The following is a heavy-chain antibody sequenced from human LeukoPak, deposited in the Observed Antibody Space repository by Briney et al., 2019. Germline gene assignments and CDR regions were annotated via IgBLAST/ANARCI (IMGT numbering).Heavy chain of an antibody. CDR1: GFTFDRYG. D-gene: IGHD2-15*01. J-gene: IGHJ4*02. V-gene: IGHV3-23*01. Sequence: GGSLRLSCVASGFTFDRYGMSWVRQAPGKGLEWVAVSSGRGGKTYYAHSVQGRFTISRDNSRDTLHLQMSNLRAEDTAVYYCAKGVGEVGGSLADWGQGTPVTVSS. CDR3: AKGVGEVGGSLAD. CDR2: SSGRGGKT.